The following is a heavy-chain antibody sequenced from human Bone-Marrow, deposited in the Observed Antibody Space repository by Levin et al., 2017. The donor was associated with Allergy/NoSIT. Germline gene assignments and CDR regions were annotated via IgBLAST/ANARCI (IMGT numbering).Heavy chain of an antibody. J-gene: IGHJ4*02. CDR3: ARDVRWSCDS. CDR1: GFTVSSYG. CDR2: IRTDGYNV. Sequence: GESLKISCAASGFTVSSYGMHWVRQAPGKGLEWVSYIRTDGYNVHYADSVKGRFTISRDDAMNSLSLQLYSLRVEDTAVYFCARDVRWSCDSWGLGTLVTVSS. D-gene: IGHD5-24*01. V-gene: IGHV3-48*04.